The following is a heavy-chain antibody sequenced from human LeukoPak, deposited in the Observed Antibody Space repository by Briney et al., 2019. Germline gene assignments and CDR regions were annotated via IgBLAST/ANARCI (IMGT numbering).Heavy chain of an antibody. CDR1: GGSISSYY. Sequence: SETLSLTCTVSGGSISSYYWSWIRQPPGKGLEWIGEINHSGSTNYNPSLKSRVTISVDTSKNQFSLKLSSVTAADTAVYYCARGDLAFDIWGQGTMVTVSS. CDR2: INHSGST. CDR3: ARGDLAFDI. J-gene: IGHJ3*02. D-gene: IGHD3-3*01. V-gene: IGHV4-34*01.